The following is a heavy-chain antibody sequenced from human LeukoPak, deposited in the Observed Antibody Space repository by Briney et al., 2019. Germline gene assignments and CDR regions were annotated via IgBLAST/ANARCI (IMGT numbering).Heavy chain of an antibody. Sequence: SETLSLTCVVSGGSVSGYYWGWIRQPPGKGLEWIGEINHSGSTNYNPSLKSRVTISVDMSKNQFSLKLSSVTAADTAVYYCARGPPAKPGTGYYYGMDVWGQGTTVTVSS. J-gene: IGHJ6*02. D-gene: IGHD2-2*01. CDR2: INHSGST. V-gene: IGHV4-34*01. CDR3: ARGPPAKPGTGYYYGMDV. CDR1: GGSVSGYY.